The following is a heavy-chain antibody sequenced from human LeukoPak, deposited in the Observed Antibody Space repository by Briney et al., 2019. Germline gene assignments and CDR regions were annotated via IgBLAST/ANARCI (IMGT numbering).Heavy chain of an antibody. CDR1: GFTFSTYT. CDR2: ITSAGNFI. J-gene: IGHJ4*02. Sequence: GGSLRLSCAASGFTFSTYTMIWVRQVPGKGLEWVSSITSAGNFIYYADSLRGRFTVSRDNAKNSLYLQMNRLRAEDTAMYYCARDLWDHWGQGTLVTVSS. V-gene: IGHV3-21*01. CDR3: ARDLWDH.